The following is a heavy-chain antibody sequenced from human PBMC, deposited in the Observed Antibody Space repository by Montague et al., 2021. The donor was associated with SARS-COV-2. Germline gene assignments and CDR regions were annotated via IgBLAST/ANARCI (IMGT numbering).Heavy chain of an antibody. CDR2: VSASGST. Sequence: SETLSPTRTVSGDSISYFYWSWIRQPAGKGLEWIGRVSASGSTNYNPSLNSRVTMSVDTSKKQFSLRLSPVAAADTAVYYCARDVVAAPGTFDYWGQETLVTVSS. V-gene: IGHV4-4*07. CDR1: GDSISYFY. J-gene: IGHJ4*02. CDR3: ARDVVAAPGTFDY. D-gene: IGHD6-13*01.